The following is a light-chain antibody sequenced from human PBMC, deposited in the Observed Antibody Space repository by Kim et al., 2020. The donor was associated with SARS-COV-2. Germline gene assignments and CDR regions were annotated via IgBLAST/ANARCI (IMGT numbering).Light chain of an antibody. Sequence: GQPATISCDGISSYVGRSHDVSWYQPHPGPVPNLLIFDVSNRPSGVPDRFSASKSGSTASLTISGLQSEDEADYYCCTYVGAYSVVFGGGTKVTVL. CDR1: SSYVGRSHD. CDR3: CTYVGAYSVV. J-gene: IGLJ2*01. CDR2: DVS. V-gene: IGLV2-11*01.